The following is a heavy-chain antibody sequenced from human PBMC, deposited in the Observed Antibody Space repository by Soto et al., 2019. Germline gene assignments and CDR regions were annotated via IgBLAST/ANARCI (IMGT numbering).Heavy chain of an antibody. CDR2: LGAARDP. J-gene: IGHJ6*02. CDR1: GFSFRDYD. D-gene: IGHD2-15*01. CDR3: ARADLGRLPRRADYYYAMDV. Sequence: EVQLVESGGGSVQPGESLRLSCAASGFSFRDYDMHWVRQRKGKGLEWVSALGAARDPYYVGSVKGRFSVSRDNAQYSLFLQMNNLRVEDTAVYFCARADLGRLPRRADYYYAMDVWGRGTTVTVSS. V-gene: IGHV3-13*05.